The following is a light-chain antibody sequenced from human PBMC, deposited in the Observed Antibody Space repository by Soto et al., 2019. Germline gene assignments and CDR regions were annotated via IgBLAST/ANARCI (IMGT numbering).Light chain of an antibody. J-gene: IGLJ1*01. CDR3: SSYTGSNTYV. CDR1: SSDVGYYNY. CDR2: DVS. Sequence: QSVLTQPASVSGSPGQSITMSCTGTSSDVGYYNYVSWYQLHPGKAPKLMIYDVSNWPSGISNRFSGSKSGNAASLTISGLQAEDEADYYCSSYTGSNTYVFGTGTKVTVL. V-gene: IGLV2-14*03.